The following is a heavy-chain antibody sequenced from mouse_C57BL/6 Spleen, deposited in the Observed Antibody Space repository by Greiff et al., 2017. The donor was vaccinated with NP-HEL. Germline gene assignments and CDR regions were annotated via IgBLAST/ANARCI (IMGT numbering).Heavy chain of an antibody. CDR2: IWWNDDK. CDR3: AKMRKGLLWFAY. V-gene: IGHV8-5*01. Sequence: QVTLKVSGPGLLQPSQTLSLTCSFSGFSLSTSNIGIGWLRQPSGNGLEWLAHIWWNDDKYYNPSLKSKLTISKDTSNNHVFLKITSLDTADTATYYCAKMRKGLLWFAYWGQGTLVTVSA. CDR1: GFSLSTSNIG. D-gene: IGHD1-1*01. J-gene: IGHJ3*01.